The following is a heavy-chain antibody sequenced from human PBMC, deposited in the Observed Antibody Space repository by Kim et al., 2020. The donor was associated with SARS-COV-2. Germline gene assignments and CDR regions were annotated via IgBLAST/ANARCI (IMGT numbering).Heavy chain of an antibody. CDR3: AKDLVMVRGVINWFDP. V-gene: IGHV3-23*01. CDR2: ISGSGGST. J-gene: IGHJ5*02. CDR1: GFTFSSYA. Sequence: GGSLRLSCAASGFTFSSYAMSWVRQAPGKGLEWVSAISGSGGSTYYADSVKGRFTISRDNSKNTLYLQMNSLRAEDTAVYYCAKDLVMVRGVINWFDPWGQGTLVTVSS. D-gene: IGHD3-10*01.